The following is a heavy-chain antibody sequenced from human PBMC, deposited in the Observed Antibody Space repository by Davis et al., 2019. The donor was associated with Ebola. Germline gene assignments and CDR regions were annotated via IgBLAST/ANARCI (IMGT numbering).Heavy chain of an antibody. J-gene: IGHJ4*02. D-gene: IGHD6-6*01. CDR1: GFTFSNYG. V-gene: IGHV3-23*01. CDR2: VIGSGSDT. CDR3: VKRTSGSSGWDY. Sequence: GESLKISCSASGFTFSNYGMSWVRQAPGKGLEWVSGVIGSGSDTYYADSVKGRFTISRDNSKNTLYLQMNSLRVEDTATYYCVKRTSGSSGWDYWGQGTLVTVSS.